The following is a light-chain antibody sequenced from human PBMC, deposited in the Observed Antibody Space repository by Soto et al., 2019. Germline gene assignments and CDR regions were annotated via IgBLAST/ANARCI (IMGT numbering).Light chain of an antibody. V-gene: IGKV3-20*01. CDR1: QSVSSSY. J-gene: IGKJ5*01. Sequence: EIVLTQSPGTLSLSPGERATLSCSASQSVSSSYLAWYQQKPGQAPRLLIYGASNRATGIPDRFSGSGSGTDFTLTISRLEPEDFAVYYCQQYGSSPRTFGQGTRLEIK. CDR3: QQYGSSPRT. CDR2: GAS.